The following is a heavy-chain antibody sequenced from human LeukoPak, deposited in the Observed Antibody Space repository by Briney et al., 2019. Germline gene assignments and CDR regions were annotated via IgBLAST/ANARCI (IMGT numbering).Heavy chain of an antibody. J-gene: IGHJ4*02. CDR1: GYTFTSYG. CDR3: ARGTFDFWSGYVGYYFDY. CDR2: ISAYNGNT. D-gene: IGHD3-3*01. Sequence: GASVKVSCKASGYTFTSYGISWVRQAPGQGLEWMGWISAYNGNTNYAQKLQGRVTMTTDTSTSTAYMELRSLRSDDTAVYYCARGTFDFWSGYVGYYFDYWGQGTLVTVST. V-gene: IGHV1-18*01.